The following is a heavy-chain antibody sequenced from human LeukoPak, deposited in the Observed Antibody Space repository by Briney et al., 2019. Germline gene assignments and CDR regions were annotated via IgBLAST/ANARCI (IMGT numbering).Heavy chain of an antibody. CDR1: GYTFTSYG. D-gene: IGHD3-22*01. Sequence: GASVKVSCKASGYTFTSYGISWVRQAPGQGLEWMGWISAYNGNTNYAQKLQGRVTMTTDTSTSTAYMELRSLRSDDTAVYYCARDLYYDSSGYYYGYFQHWGQGTLVTVSS. V-gene: IGHV1-18*01. CDR3: ARDLYYDSSGYYYGYFQH. J-gene: IGHJ1*01. CDR2: ISAYNGNT.